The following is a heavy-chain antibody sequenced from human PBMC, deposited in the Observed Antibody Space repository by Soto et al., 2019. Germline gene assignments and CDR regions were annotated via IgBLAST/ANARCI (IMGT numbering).Heavy chain of an antibody. Sequence: SETLSLTCTVSGGSVSSGGYYWSWIRQHPGKGLEWIGYIYYNGNTNYNPSLKSRVTISVDTSKNQFSLKLSSVTAADTAVYYCARGYGRNFDYWGQGTLVTVSS. CDR1: GGSVSSGGYY. CDR2: IYYNGNT. J-gene: IGHJ4*02. V-gene: IGHV4-61*08. CDR3: ARGYGRNFDY. D-gene: IGHD5-18*01.